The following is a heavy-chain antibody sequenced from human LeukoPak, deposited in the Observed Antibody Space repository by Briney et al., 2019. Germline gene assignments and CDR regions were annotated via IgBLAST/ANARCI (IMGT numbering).Heavy chain of an antibody. CDR3: ARQTAGYSSSWYPRGWFDP. V-gene: IGHV5-51*01. D-gene: IGHD6-13*01. J-gene: IGHJ5*02. CDR2: IYPGDSDT. CDR1: GYSFTSYW. Sequence: GESLKISCKGSGYSFTSYWIGWVRQMPGKGLEWMGIIYPGDSDTRYSPSFQGQVTISADKSISTAYLQWSSLKASDTAMYYCARQTAGYSSSWYPRGWFDPWGQGTLVTVSS.